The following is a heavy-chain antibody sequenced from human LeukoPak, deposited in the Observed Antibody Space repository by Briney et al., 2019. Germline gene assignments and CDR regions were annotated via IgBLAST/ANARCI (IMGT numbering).Heavy chain of an antibody. Sequence: ASVKVSCKASGYTFTSYGISWVRQAPGQGLEWTGWISVYNSNTNYAQKLQGRVTMTTDTSTSTAYMELRSLRSDDTAVYYCARGSGDYDLQVSDYWGQGTLVTVSS. CDR3: ARGSGDYDLQVSDY. CDR1: GYTFTSYG. D-gene: IGHD3-22*01. CDR2: ISVYNSNT. V-gene: IGHV1-18*01. J-gene: IGHJ4*02.